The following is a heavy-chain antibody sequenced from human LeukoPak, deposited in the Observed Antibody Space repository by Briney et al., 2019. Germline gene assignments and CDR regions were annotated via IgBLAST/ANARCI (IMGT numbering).Heavy chain of an antibody. CDR2: IYYSGST. CDR3: ARNGLPYYFDY. J-gene: IGHJ4*02. Sequence: SETLSLTCTVSGGSISSYYWSWIRQPPGKGLEWIGYIYYSGSTNYNPSLKSRVTISVDTSKNQFSLKLSSVTAADTAVYYCARNGLPYYFDYWGQGTLVPGSS. CDR1: GGSISSYY. V-gene: IGHV4-59*08. D-gene: IGHD2-8*01.